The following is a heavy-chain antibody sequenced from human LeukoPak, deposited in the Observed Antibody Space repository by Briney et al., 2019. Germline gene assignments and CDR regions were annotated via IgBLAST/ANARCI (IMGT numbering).Heavy chain of an antibody. D-gene: IGHD5-12*01. CDR3: VRHDGRGGATMGALDS. CDR2: IYYGQTI. V-gene: IGHV4-39*01. CDR1: AASISSSSHH. Sequence: SETLSLTCTISAASISSSSHHWGWIRQSPGKGLEWIGSIYYGQTIYYNPSLNSRVTISVVTSKDQFTLQLNSVTAADTAVYYCVRHDGRGGATMGALDSWGQGSLVTVSS. J-gene: IGHJ4*02.